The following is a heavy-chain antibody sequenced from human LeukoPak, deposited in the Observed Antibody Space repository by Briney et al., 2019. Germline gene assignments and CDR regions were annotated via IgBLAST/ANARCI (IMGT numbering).Heavy chain of an antibody. CDR3: ARGGNFDNYFDY. CDR1: GFTFSRYW. V-gene: IGHV3-7*01. J-gene: IGHJ4*02. CDR2: IKFDGSER. D-gene: IGHD3-9*01. Sequence: GGSLRLSCAASGFTFSRYWMTWVRQAPGKGLEWVANIKFDGSERNYVDSVKGRFTISRDNAKNSLYLQMNSLRAEDTAVFYCARGGNFDNYFDYWGQGTLVTVSS.